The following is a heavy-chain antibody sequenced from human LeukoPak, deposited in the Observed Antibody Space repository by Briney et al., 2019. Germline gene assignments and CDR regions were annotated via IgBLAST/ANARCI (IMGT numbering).Heavy chain of an antibody. D-gene: IGHD2-2*02. V-gene: IGHV4-34*01. CDR2: INHSGST. Sequence: SETLSLTCAVYGGSFSGYYWSWIRQPPGKGLEWIGEINHSGSTNYNPSLKSRVTISVDTSKNLFSLKLSSVTAADTAVYYCASVLRIVVPAAIGVDVWGKGTTVTVSS. CDR3: ASVLRIVVPAAIGVDV. CDR1: GGSFSGYY. J-gene: IGHJ6*04.